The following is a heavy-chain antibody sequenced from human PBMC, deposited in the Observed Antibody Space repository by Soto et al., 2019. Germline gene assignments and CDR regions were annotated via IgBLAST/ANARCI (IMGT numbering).Heavy chain of an antibody. J-gene: IGHJ6*03. V-gene: IGHV1-18*01. Sequence: ASVKVSCKASGYTFTSYGISWVRQAPGQGLEWVGWISAYNGNTNYAQKHQGRDTMTTDTSTSTAYMELRSLRSDDTAVYYCARGSYDILTGYYKGGYMDVWGKGTTVTVSS. CDR3: ARGSYDILTGYYKGGYMDV. D-gene: IGHD3-9*01. CDR2: ISAYNGNT. CDR1: GYTFTSYG.